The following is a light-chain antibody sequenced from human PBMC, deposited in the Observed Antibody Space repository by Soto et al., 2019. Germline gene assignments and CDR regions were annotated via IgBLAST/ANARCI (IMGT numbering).Light chain of an antibody. CDR3: SSYTSGNTLYV. CDR1: SSNVGFYNY. J-gene: IGLJ1*01. V-gene: IGLV2-14*01. CDR2: QVS. Sequence: QPALTQPASVSGSPGQSITISCTGTSSNVGFYNYVSWYQQHSGKAPKLMIYQVSNRPSGVSNRFSGSKSGNTASLTISGLEAEDEADYYCSSYTSGNTLYVFGTGTKVTVL.